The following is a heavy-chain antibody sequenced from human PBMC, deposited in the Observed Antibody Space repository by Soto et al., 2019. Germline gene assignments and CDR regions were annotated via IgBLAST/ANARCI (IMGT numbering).Heavy chain of an antibody. J-gene: IGHJ4*02. CDR1: GFTFSSYD. D-gene: IGHD2-15*01. CDR3: ARGRCSGGSCYYFDY. Sequence: GGSLRLSCAASGFTFSSYDMHWVRQATGKGLEWVSAIGTAGDTYYPGSVKGRFTISRENAKNSLYLQMHSLRVGDTAVYYCARGRCSGGSCYYFDYWGQGTLVTVSS. V-gene: IGHV3-13*01. CDR2: IGTAGDT.